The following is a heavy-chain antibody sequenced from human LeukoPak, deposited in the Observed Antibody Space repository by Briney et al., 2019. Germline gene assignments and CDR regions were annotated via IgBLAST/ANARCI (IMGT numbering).Heavy chain of an antibody. D-gene: IGHD3-22*01. V-gene: IGHV4-31*03. CDR1: GASFNSDDQY. Sequence: RTSETLSLTCTVSGASFNSDDQYWNWIRQSPGKGLEWIGSIHPSGMLYNNPSLESRVTTSRDTSNNQFSLNLNSVTAADTAVYFCSRGLDSRKLGYWGQGILVTVSS. CDR3: SRGLDSRKLGY. J-gene: IGHJ4*02. CDR2: IHPSGML.